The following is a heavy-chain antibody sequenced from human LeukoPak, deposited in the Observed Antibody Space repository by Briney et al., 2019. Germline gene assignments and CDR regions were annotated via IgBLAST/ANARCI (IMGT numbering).Heavy chain of an antibody. J-gene: IGHJ4*02. CDR1: GGSISSYY. CDR3: ALGDYGGNDYFDY. V-gene: IGHV4-59*01. D-gene: IGHD3-16*01. CDR2: IYYSGST. Sequence: SETLSLTCTVSGGSISSYYWSWIRQPPGTGLEWIGYIYYSGSTNYNPSLKSRVTISVDTSKNQFSLKLSSVTAADTAVYYCALGDYGGNDYFDYWGQGTLVTVSS.